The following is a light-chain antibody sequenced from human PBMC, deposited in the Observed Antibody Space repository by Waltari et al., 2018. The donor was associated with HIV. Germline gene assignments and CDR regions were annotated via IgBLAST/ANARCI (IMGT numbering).Light chain of an antibody. CDR1: GRNIGTYS. Sequence: QSVVTQQPSASGTPGQRVTSSCSGSGRNIGTYSVNWYQHFPGTAPKLLIYMNDQRPSGLPGRFSGSQSGTSASLAISGLQYDEEAYYYCAVWDDSLGGAVFGGGTKPTVL. CDR2: MND. CDR3: AVWDDSLGGAV. J-gene: IGLJ2*01. V-gene: IGLV1-47*01.